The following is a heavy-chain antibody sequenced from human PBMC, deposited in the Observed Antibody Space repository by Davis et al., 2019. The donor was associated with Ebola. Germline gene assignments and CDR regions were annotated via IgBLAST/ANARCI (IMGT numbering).Heavy chain of an antibody. J-gene: IGHJ4*02. V-gene: IGHV1-2*06. CDR2: INPNSGGT. D-gene: IGHD6-19*01. Sequence: ASVKVSCKASGYTFTGYYMHWVRQAPGQGLEWMGRINPNSGGTNYAQKLQGRVTMTEDTSTDTAYMELSSLRAEDTAVYYCAIANRGPVADTGDYWGQGTLVTVSS. CDR1: GYTFTGYY. CDR3: AIANRGPVADTGDY.